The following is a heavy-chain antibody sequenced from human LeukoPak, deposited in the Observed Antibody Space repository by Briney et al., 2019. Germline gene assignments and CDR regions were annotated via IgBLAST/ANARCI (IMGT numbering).Heavy chain of an antibody. CDR1: GFTFSSYG. CDR3: AKNREPSGDYACAFDF. V-gene: IGHV3-30*02. D-gene: IGHD4-17*01. CDR2: IRYGGSGK. Sequence: GGSLRLSCAASGFTFSSYGMHWVRQAPGKGLEWVAFIRYGGSGKHYADSVKGRFTISRDNSENTLFLQMNSLRAGDTAVYYCAKNREPSGDYACAFDFWGQGTLVTVSS. J-gene: IGHJ4*02.